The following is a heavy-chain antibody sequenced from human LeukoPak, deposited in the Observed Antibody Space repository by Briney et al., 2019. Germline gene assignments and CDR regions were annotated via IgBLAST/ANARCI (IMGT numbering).Heavy chain of an antibody. V-gene: IGHV1-2*02. CDR2: INPNSGGT. D-gene: IGHD4-17*01. CDR1: GYTFTGYY. CDR3: ARERSTVTTGLFGY. Sequence: GASVKVSCKASGYTFTGYYMHWVRQAPGQGLEWMGWINPNSGGTNYAQKFQGGVTMTRDTSISTAYMELSRLRSDDTAVYYCARERSTVTTGLFGYWGQGTLVTVSS. J-gene: IGHJ4*02.